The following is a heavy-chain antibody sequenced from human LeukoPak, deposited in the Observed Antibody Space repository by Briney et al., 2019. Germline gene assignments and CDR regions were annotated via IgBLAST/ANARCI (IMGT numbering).Heavy chain of an antibody. J-gene: IGHJ6*03. CDR3: AKGVGGSANYYYMDV. CDR1: GFTFSSYW. D-gene: IGHD3-10*01. Sequence: GGSLRLSCAASGFTFSSYWMSWVRQAPGKGLEWVAFIPYDGSNKFYADSVKGRFTISRGNSKNTLYLQMNSLRAEDTAVYYCAKGVGGSANYYYMDVWGKGTTVTVSS. CDR2: IPYDGSNK. V-gene: IGHV3-30*02.